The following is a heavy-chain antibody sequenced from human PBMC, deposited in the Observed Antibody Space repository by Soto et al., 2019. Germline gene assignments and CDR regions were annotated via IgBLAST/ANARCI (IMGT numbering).Heavy chain of an antibody. CDR3: ARDGEYCSSTSCHTHYWYFDL. CDR1: GGTFSSYT. CDR2: IIPILGIA. D-gene: IGHD2-2*02. Sequence: QVQLVQSGAEVKKPGSSVKVSCKASGGTFSSYTISWVRQAPGQGLEWMGRIIPILGIANYAQKFQGRVTTTADKSTSTGYMELSSLRSEDTAVYYCARDGEYCSSTSCHTHYWYFDLWGRGTLVTVSS. J-gene: IGHJ2*01. V-gene: IGHV1-69*08.